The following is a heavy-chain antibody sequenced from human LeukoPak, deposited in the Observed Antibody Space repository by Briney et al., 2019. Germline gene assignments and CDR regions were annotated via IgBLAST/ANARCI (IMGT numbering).Heavy chain of an antibody. V-gene: IGHV3-9*01. CDR3: AKDSGGYSFPSRYAFDL. D-gene: IGHD5-18*01. Sequence: PGRSLRLSCAASGFTFDDYAMHWVRQAPGKGLEWVSGISWNSGNIGYADSVKGRFTISRDNAENSLYLQMNSLRAEDTALYYCAKDSGGYSFPSRYAFDLWGQGTMVTVSS. J-gene: IGHJ3*01. CDR2: ISWNSGNI. CDR1: GFTFDDYA.